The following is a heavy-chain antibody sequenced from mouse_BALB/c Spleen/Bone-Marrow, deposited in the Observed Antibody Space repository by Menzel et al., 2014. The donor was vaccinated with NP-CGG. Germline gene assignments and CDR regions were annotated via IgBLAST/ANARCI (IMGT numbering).Heavy chain of an antibody. CDR1: GFPLSSYG. CDR3: ARGDYGSTYWFAY. CDR2: IWAGGGT. V-gene: IGHV2-9*02. Sequence: VKLMESGPGLVAPSQSLSITCTVSGFPLSSYGVHWVRQCPGKGLEWLGIIWAGGGTNYNSALMSRLSISKDNSKSQVFLKMNSLQTDGTAMYYCARGDYGSTYWFAYWGQGTLVTVSA. J-gene: IGHJ3*01. D-gene: IGHD1-1*01.